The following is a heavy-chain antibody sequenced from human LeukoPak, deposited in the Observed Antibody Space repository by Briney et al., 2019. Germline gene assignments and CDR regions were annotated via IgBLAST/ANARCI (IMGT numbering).Heavy chain of an antibody. CDR1: GFTVSSNY. V-gene: IGHV3-66*02. Sequence: GGSLRLSCAASGFTVSSNYMSWVRQAPGKGLEWASVIYSGGSTYYADSVKGRFTISRDNSKNTLYLQMNSLRAEDTAVYYCARPRGGYYDSSGLDAFDIWGQETMVTVSS. D-gene: IGHD3-22*01. CDR2: IYSGGST. J-gene: IGHJ3*02. CDR3: ARPRGGYYDSSGLDAFDI.